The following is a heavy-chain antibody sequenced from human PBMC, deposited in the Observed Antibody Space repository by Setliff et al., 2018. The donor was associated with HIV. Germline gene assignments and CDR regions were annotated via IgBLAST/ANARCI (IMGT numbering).Heavy chain of an antibody. Sequence: SETLSLTCAVSGYSIRSGYYWGWIRQSPGKGLEWSGTMFRTGTSYYNPSLTSLVTISQDPSKNQFSLELTSVTAADTAVYYCARILLYDSSAYFVNAFDIWGQGTVVTVSS. CDR2: MFRTGTS. V-gene: IGHV4-38-2*01. D-gene: IGHD3-22*01. CDR3: ARILLYDSSAYFVNAFDI. CDR1: GYSIRSGYY. J-gene: IGHJ3*02.